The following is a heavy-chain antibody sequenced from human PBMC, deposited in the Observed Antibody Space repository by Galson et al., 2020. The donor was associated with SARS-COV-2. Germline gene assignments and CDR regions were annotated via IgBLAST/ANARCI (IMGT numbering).Heavy chain of an antibody. D-gene: IGHD6-13*01. V-gene: IGHV4-59*01. J-gene: IGHJ6*02. CDR2: ISYSGST. Sequence: ETSETLSLTCTVSGGSISTYSWSWIRQPPGKGLEWIGYISYSGSTKYNPSLKSRVTISVDTSKNQFSLKLSSVTAADTAVYYCARLHSSSWDYDYYGMDVWGQGTTVTVSS. CDR3: ARLHSSSWDYDYYGMDV. CDR1: GGSISTYS.